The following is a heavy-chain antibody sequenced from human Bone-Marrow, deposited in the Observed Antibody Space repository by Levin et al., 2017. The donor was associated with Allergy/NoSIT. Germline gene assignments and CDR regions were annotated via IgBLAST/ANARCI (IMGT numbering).Heavy chain of an antibody. J-gene: IGHJ4*02. CDR1: GGSFTGYF. CDR2: INHSGST. CDR3: ARGGRWSFSYYFDY. Sequence: SETLSLTCAVDGGSFTGYFWTWIRLPPGKGLEWIGEINHSGSTKYNPSLTSRVTISVDTSKKEFSLNLSSVTAADTAVFYCARGGRWSFSYYFDYWGQGTRVTVSS. V-gene: IGHV4-34*01. D-gene: IGHD3-10*01.